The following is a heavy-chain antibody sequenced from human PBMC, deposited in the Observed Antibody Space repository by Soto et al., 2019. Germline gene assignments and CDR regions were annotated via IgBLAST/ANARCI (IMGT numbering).Heavy chain of an antibody. CDR3: ARGDIVATPHGDASDI. V-gene: IGHV4-39*01. Sequence: PSETLSLTCTVSGGSISSSSYYWGWIRQPPGKGLEWIGSIYYSGSTYYNPSLKSRVTISVDTSKNQLSLKLSSVTAADTAVYYCARGDIVATPHGDASDIWGQGTMVTVSS. D-gene: IGHD5-12*01. CDR1: GGSISSSSYY. CDR2: IYYSGST. J-gene: IGHJ3*02.